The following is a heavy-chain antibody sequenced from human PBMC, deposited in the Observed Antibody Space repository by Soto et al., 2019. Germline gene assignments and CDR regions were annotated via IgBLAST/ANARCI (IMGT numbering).Heavy chain of an antibody. CDR1: GGTFSSYT. CDR2: IIPILGIA. Sequence: QVQLVQSGAEVKKPGSSVKVSCKASGGTFSSYTISWVRQAPGQGLEWMGRIIPILGIANYAQKFQGRVTITADKSTSTAYMERSSLRSEDTAVYYCARGRYCGGDCYSAAFDIWGQGTMVTVSS. CDR3: ARGRYCGGDCYSAAFDI. V-gene: IGHV1-69*02. J-gene: IGHJ3*02. D-gene: IGHD2-21*02.